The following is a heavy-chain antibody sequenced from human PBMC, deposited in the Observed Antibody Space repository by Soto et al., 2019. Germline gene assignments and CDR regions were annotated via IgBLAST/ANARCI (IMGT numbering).Heavy chain of an antibody. J-gene: IGHJ3*02. CDR1: GGTFSSYT. CDR3: ARVGATTLGAFDI. CDR2: IIPILGIA. Sequence: QVQLVQSGAEVKKPGSSVKVSCKASGGTFSSYTISWVRQAPGQGLEWMGRIIPILGIANYAQKLQGRFTITADKSTSTAYMELSSLRSEDTAVYYCARVGATTLGAFDIWGQGTMVTVSS. V-gene: IGHV1-69*02. D-gene: IGHD1-26*01.